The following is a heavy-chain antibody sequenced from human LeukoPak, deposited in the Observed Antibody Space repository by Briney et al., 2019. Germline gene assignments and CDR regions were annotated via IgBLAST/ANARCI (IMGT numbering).Heavy chain of an antibody. CDR2: IYCCEST. CDR3: ARYPMTYCSSSSCTDY. Sequence: SETLSLTCTVSGGSISGDYWSWIRQSLQGLEWIGYIYCCESTNYNPSLKSRVTISVDTSKNQFSLKLSSVTAADTAVYYCARYPMTYCSSSSCTDYWGQGTLVAVSS. CDR1: GGSISGDY. V-gene: IGHV4-59*08. J-gene: IGHJ4*02. D-gene: IGHD2-2*01.